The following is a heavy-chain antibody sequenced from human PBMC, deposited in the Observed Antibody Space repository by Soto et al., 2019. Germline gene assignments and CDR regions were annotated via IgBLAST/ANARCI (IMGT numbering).Heavy chain of an antibody. Sequence: QVQLQGSGPGLVKPSETLSLTCSVSGGSINSDYWTWIRQSAGKGLEWIGRISTSGRTTYNPSLKSRVTMSIDTSRNQFSLTLISVTAADTALYYCARLHLPALQGAFDMWGQGTMVTVSS. V-gene: IGHV4-4*07. D-gene: IGHD2-2*01. CDR2: ISTSGRT. J-gene: IGHJ3*02. CDR3: ARLHLPALQGAFDM. CDR1: GGSINSDY.